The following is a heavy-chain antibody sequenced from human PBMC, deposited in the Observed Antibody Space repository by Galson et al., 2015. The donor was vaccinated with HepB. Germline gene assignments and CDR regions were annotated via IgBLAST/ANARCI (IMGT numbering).Heavy chain of an antibody. Sequence: SLRLSCAVSGFTFSDHHMSWIRQAPGKGPEWVSYIGRGGTYTDYADSVNGRFTISRDNANNALYLQMNSLRAEDTAVYYCARGHHSMDAWGQGTTVTVSS. CDR1: GFTFSDHH. V-gene: IGHV3-11*06. J-gene: IGHJ6*02. CDR2: IGRGGTYT. D-gene: IGHD1-14*01. CDR3: ARGHHSMDA.